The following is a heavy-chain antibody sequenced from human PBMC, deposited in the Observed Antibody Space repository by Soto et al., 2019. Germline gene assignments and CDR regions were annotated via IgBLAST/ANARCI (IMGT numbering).Heavy chain of an antibody. J-gene: IGHJ4*02. CDR2: INHSGST. CDR3: ARGDSSGYSYGYSLDY. CDR1: GGSFSGYY. D-gene: IGHD5-18*01. Sequence: QVQLQQWGAGLLKPSETLSLTCAVYGGSFSGYYWSWIRQPPGKGLEWIGEINHSGSTNYNPSLKSRVTISVDTSKNQFPLKLSSVTAADTAVYYCARGDSSGYSYGYSLDYWGQGTLVTVSS. V-gene: IGHV4-34*01.